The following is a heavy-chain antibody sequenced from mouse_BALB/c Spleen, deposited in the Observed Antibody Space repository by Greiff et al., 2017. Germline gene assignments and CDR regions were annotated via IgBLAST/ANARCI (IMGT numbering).Heavy chain of an antibody. CDR3: ARYGYDFLAMDY. Sequence: EVKLQESGAELVRPGALVKLSCKASGFNIKDYYMHWVKQRPEQGLEWIGWIDPENGNTIYDPKFQGKASITADTSSNTAYLQLSSLTSEDTAVYYCARYGYDFLAMDYWGQGTTLTVSS. D-gene: IGHD2-2*01. CDR2: IDPENGNT. V-gene: IGHV14-1*02. J-gene: IGHJ2*01. CDR1: GFNIKDYY.